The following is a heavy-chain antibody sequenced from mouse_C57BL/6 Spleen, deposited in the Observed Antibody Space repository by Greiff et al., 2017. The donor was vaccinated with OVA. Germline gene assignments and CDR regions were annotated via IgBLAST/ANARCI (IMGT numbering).Heavy chain of an antibody. CDR1: GYTFTDYY. CDR2: INPNNGGT. CDR3: AGYSSGYPYYFDY. D-gene: IGHD3-2*02. V-gene: IGHV1-26*01. Sequence: VQLQQSGPELVKPGASVKISCKASGYTFTDYYMNWVKQSHGKSLEWIGDINPNNGGTSYNQKFKGKATLTVDKSASTAYMELRSLTSEDSAVYYCAGYSSGYPYYFDYWGQGTTLTVSS. J-gene: IGHJ2*01.